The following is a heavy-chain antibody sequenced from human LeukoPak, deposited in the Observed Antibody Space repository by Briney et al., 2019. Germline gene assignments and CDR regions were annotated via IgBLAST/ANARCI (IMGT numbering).Heavy chain of an antibody. Sequence: GGSLRLSCAASGFTFSSYAMSWVRQAPGKGLEWVSAISGSGGSTYYADSVKGRFIISRDNSKNTLYLQMNSLRAEDTAVYYCAKSDGDSQYFDYWGQGTLVTVSS. CDR3: AKSDGDSQYFDY. CDR2: ISGSGGST. CDR1: GFTFSSYA. D-gene: IGHD4-17*01. V-gene: IGHV3-23*01. J-gene: IGHJ4*02.